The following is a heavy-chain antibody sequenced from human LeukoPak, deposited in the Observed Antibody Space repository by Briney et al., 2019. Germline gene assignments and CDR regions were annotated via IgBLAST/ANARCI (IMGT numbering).Heavy chain of an antibody. V-gene: IGHV3-21*01. Sequence: GGSLRLSCAASGFTFSSYSMNWVHQAPGKGLEWVSSISSSSSYIYYADSVKGRFTISRDNAKNSLYLQMNSLRAEDTAVYYCARDRASYDSSGYYYAWGQGTLVTVSS. D-gene: IGHD3-22*01. CDR3: ARDRASYDSSGYYYA. CDR1: GFTFSSYS. CDR2: ISSSSSYI. J-gene: IGHJ4*02.